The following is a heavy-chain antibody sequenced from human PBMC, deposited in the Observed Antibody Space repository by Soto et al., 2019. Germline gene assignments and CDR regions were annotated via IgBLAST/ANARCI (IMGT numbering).Heavy chain of an antibody. Sequence: QVQLQESGPGLVKPSGTLSLTCTVSGGSISSSNWWNWVRQPPGKGLEWIGEIYHGGSTNYNPSHEGRVTISVDKSQNQCALKLTSVTAADTAVYYCARAYFGAGYWGQGALVTVSS. CDR1: GGSISSSNW. V-gene: IGHV4-4*02. D-gene: IGHD3-10*01. J-gene: IGHJ4*02. CDR3: ARAYFGAGY. CDR2: IYHGGST.